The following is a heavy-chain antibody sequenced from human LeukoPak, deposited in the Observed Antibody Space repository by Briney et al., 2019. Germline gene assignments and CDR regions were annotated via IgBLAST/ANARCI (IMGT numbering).Heavy chain of an antibody. CDR2: TSNSGGST. J-gene: IGHJ4*02. Sequence: TGGSLRLSCAASGFTFSSYVMSWVRQAPGKGLEWVSSTSNSGGSTYYADSVKGRFTISRDNSKNTLYLQMNSLRAEDTAVYYCAKRHYDILTGYNDYWGQGTLVTVSS. CDR1: GFTFSSYV. D-gene: IGHD3-9*01. CDR3: AKRHYDILTGYNDY. V-gene: IGHV3-23*01.